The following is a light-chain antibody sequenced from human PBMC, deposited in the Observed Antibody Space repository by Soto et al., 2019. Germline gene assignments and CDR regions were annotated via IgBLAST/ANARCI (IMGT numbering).Light chain of an antibody. CDR3: HQRSKWWT. Sequence: EIVLTQSPATLSLSPGERATLSCRASQSVSTSLGWYQQKPGQAPRLLIFDASNRATGIPARFSGSGSGTDFTLTISSLEPEDVAVYYCHQRSKWWTFGQGTKVEIK. J-gene: IGKJ1*01. CDR1: QSVSTS. V-gene: IGKV3-11*01. CDR2: DAS.